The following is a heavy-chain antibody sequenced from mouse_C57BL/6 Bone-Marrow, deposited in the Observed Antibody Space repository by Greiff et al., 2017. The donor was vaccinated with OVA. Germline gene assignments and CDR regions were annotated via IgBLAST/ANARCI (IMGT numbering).Heavy chain of an antibody. CDR1: GYSFTGYY. Sequence: VQLKESGPELVKPGASVKISCKASGYSFTGYYMNWVKQSPEKSLEWIGEINPSTGGTTYNQKFKAKATLTVDKSSSTAYMQLKSLTSGDSAVYYCARSILWFAYWGQGTLVTVSA. CDR3: ARSILWFAY. CDR2: INPSTGGT. J-gene: IGHJ3*01. V-gene: IGHV1-42*01.